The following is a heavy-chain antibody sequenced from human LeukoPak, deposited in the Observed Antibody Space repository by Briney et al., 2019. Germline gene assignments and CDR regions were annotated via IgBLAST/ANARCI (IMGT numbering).Heavy chain of an antibody. CDR3: ARRYYYDSSGYYSH. V-gene: IGHV4-61*02. CDR1: GGSISSDDYY. CDR2: IYTSGST. J-gene: IGHJ4*02. Sequence: PSQTLSLTCTVSGGSISSDDYYWSWIRQPAGKGLEWIGRIYTSGSTNYNPSLKSRVTISVDTSKNQFSLKLSSVTAADTAVYYCARRYYYDSSGYYSHWGQGTLVTVSS. D-gene: IGHD3-22*01.